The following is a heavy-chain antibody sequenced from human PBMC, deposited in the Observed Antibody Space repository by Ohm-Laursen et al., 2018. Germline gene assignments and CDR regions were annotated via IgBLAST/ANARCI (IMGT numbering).Heavy chain of an antibody. V-gene: IGHV3-33*06. Sequence: SLRLSCTASGFTFSAYGMHWVRQAPGKGLEWVADIWYDGVNKYYADSVKGRFTISRDNSKDTLYVQMHSLRAEDTALYYCAKDLDTAMVTRAFDYWGQGTLVTVSS. CDR2: IWYDGVNK. D-gene: IGHD5-18*01. CDR1: GFTFSAYG. J-gene: IGHJ4*02. CDR3: AKDLDTAMVTRAFDY.